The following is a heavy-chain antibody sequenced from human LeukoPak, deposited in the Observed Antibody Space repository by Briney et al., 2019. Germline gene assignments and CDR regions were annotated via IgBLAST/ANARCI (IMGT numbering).Heavy chain of an antibody. D-gene: IGHD3-22*01. CDR1: GFTFSSYA. CDR2: ISYDGSNK. CDR3: AKDSTYYYDSSGYYGGAFDI. Sequence: PGGSLRLSCAASGFTFSSYAMHWVRQAPGKGLEWVAVISYDGSNKYYADSVKGRFTISRDNSKNTLYLQMNSLRAEDTAVYYCAKDSTYYYDSSGYYGGAFDIWGQGTMVTVSS. J-gene: IGHJ3*02. V-gene: IGHV3-30-3*01.